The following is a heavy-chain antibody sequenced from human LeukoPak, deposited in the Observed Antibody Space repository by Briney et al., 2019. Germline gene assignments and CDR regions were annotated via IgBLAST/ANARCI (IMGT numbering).Heavy chain of an antibody. CDR2: IYYSGST. V-gene: IGHV4-59*12. CDR3: ARDLLAVAGTGG. Sequence: SETLSLTCTVSGGSISSYYWSWIRQPPGKGLEWIGYIYYSGSTNYNPSLKSRVTISVDTSKNQFSLKLSSVTAADTAVYYCARDLLAVAGTGGWGQGTLVTVSS. D-gene: IGHD6-19*01. CDR1: GGSISSYY. J-gene: IGHJ4*02.